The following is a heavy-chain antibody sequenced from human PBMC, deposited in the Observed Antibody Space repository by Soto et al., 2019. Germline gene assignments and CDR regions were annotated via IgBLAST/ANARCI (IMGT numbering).Heavy chain of an antibody. Sequence: GESLKISCKGSGYSFTSYWIGWVRQIPGKGLEWMGIIYPGDSDTRYSPSFQGQVTISADKSISTAYLQWSSLKAPDTAMYYCARLEAPVSSRWYWFAPWAQRTLVPVSS. D-gene: IGHD6-13*01. CDR1: GYSFTSYW. CDR2: IYPGDSDT. V-gene: IGHV5-51*01. CDR3: ARLEAPVSSRWYWFAP. J-gene: IGHJ5*02.